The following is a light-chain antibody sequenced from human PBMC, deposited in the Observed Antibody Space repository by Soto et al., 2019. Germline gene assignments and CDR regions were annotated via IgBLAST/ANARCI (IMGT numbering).Light chain of an antibody. V-gene: IGLV2-8*01. CDR2: EVS. CDR3: SSYAGSNNYV. Sequence: QSALTQPPSASGSPGQSVTISCTGTSNDVGGYNYVSWYQQHPGKAPKLMIYEVSKRPSGVPDRFSGSKSGNTASLTVSGLQAEDEADYYCSSYAGSNNYVLGNGTKVTV. CDR1: SNDVGGYNY. J-gene: IGLJ1*01.